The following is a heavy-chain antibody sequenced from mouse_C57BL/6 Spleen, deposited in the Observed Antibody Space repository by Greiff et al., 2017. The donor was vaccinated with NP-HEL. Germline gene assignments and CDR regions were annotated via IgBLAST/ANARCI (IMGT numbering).Heavy chain of an antibody. J-gene: IGHJ4*01. V-gene: IGHV5-17*01. CDR2: ISSGSSTI. CDR1: GFTFSDYG. CDR3: ASYYYGSSFLFYYAMDY. Sequence: EVHLVESGGGLVKPGGSLKLSCAASGFTFSDYGMHWVRQAPEKGLEWVAYISSGSSTIYYADTVKGRFTISRDNAQSTLFLQMTSLRSEDTAMYYCASYYYGSSFLFYYAMDYWGQGTSVTVSS. D-gene: IGHD1-1*01.